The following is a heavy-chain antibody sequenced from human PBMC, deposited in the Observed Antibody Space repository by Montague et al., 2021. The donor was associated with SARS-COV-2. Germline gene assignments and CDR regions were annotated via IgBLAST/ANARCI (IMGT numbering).Heavy chain of an antibody. Sequence: SETLSLTCSVSGYSIISGYYCGWIRQPPGKGLEWIVNIYHSGGTSYCPSLKRRVTVSVDTSKNQYSLRLRSVTAADTAVYYCARWNYGSGSYPHWGQGTQVTVSS. CDR1: GYSIISGYY. D-gene: IGHD3-10*01. CDR3: ARWNYGSGSYPH. J-gene: IGHJ4*02. V-gene: IGHV4-38-2*01. CDR2: IYHSGGT.